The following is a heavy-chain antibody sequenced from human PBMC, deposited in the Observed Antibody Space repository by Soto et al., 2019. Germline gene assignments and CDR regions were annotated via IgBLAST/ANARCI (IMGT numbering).Heavy chain of an antibody. Sequence: ASVKVSCKASGGTFSSYAISWVRQAPGQGLEWMGGIIPIFGTANYAQKFQGRVTITADESTSTAYMELSSLRSEDTAVYYCARDSSTGEPFDYWGQGTLVTVSS. J-gene: IGHJ4*02. D-gene: IGHD7-27*01. V-gene: IGHV1-69*13. CDR3: ARDSSTGEPFDY. CDR1: GGTFSSYA. CDR2: IIPIFGTA.